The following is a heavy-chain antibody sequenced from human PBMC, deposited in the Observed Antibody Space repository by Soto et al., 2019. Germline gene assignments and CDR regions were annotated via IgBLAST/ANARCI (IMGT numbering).Heavy chain of an antibody. V-gene: IGHV3-23*01. J-gene: IGHJ4*02. CDR2: ISVSGGST. D-gene: IGHD3-16*01. CDR1: GFTFSSYA. CDR3: ASNTRYDPPDY. Sequence: GGSLRLSCAASGFTFSSYAMSWVRQAPGKGLAWVSGISVSGGSTYYADSVKGRFTISRDNSKNTLYLQMNSLRAEDTAVYYCASNTRYDPPDYRGQGTLVTVSS.